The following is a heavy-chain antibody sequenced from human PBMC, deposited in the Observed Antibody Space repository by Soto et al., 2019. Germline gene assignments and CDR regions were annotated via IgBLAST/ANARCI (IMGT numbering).Heavy chain of an antibody. V-gene: IGHV3-23*01. Sequence: GGSLRLSCEGSGFTFSTYAMSWIRQAPGKGPEWVSAISSGGTYTDYADSVKGRFTLSRDNSKNMVYLQMHSLRAEDTAVYHCAKESSGYNYGLYNYFDYWGQGTLVTVSS. CDR1: GFTFSTYA. D-gene: IGHD5-18*01. J-gene: IGHJ4*02. CDR2: ISSGGTYT. CDR3: AKESSGYNYGLYNYFDY.